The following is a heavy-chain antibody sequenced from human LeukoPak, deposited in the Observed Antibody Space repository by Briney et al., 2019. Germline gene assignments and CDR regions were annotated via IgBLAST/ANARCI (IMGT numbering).Heavy chain of an antibody. D-gene: IGHD1-1*01. CDR3: AKDKDPWKSTSISDFDY. CDR1: GFTFSTYG. CDR2: IRYDGSNK. Sequence: GGSLRLSCAASGFTFSTYGMHWVRQAPGKGLEWVAFIRYDGSNKYYADSVKGRFTISRDNSKNTLYLQMNSLRAEDAAVYFCAKDKDPWKSTSISDFDYWGQGTLVTVSS. V-gene: IGHV3-30*02. J-gene: IGHJ4*02.